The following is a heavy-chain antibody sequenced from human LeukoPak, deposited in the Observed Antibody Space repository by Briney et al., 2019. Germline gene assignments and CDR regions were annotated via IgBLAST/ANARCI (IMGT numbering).Heavy chain of an antibody. J-gene: IGHJ6*02. CDR3: ARGGRQNDYYYYGMDV. CDR2: IYYSGST. D-gene: IGHD2-15*01. CDR1: GGSISSYY. Sequence: PSETLSLTCTVSGGSISSYYWSWIRQPPGKGLEWIGYIYYSGSTNYNPSPKSRVTISVDTSKNQFSLKLSSVTAADTAVYYCARGGRQNDYYYYGMDVWGQGTTVTVSS. V-gene: IGHV4-59*01.